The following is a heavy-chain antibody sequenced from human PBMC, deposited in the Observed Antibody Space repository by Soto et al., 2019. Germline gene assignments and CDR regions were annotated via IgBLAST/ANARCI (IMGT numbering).Heavy chain of an antibody. D-gene: IGHD6-19*01. CDR3: PRRGSSGWSTNSGMDV. Sequence: GESLKISCKGSGYSLTSYWISWVRQMPGKGLEWMGRIDPSDSYTNYSPSFQGHVTISADKSISTAYLQWSSLKASDNAMCYCPRRGSSGWSTNSGMDVWGQGTTVTVSS. CDR1: GYSLTSYW. CDR2: IDPSDSYT. J-gene: IGHJ6*02. V-gene: IGHV5-10-1*01.